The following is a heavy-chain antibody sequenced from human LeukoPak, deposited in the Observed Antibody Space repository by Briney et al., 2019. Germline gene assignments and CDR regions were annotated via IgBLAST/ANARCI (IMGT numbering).Heavy chain of an antibody. V-gene: IGHV3-30*18. CDR1: GFTFSSYG. D-gene: IGHD5-12*01. Sequence: GRSLRLSCAASGFTFSSYGMHWVRQAPGKGLEWVAVISYDGSNKYYADSVKGRFTISRDNSKNTLYLQMNSLRAEGTAVYYCAKDQRDGYNYFYYFDYWGQGTLVTVSS. CDR3: AKDQRDGYNYFYYFDY. J-gene: IGHJ4*02. CDR2: ISYDGSNK.